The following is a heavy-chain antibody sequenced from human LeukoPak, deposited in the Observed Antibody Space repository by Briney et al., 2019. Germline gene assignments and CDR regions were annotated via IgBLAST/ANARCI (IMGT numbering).Heavy chain of an antibody. V-gene: IGHV4-59*12. Sequence: PSETLSLTCTVSGGSISSYYWSWIRQPPGKGLEWIGYIYYSGSTNYNPSLKSRVTVSVDTSKNQFSLKLSSVTAADTAVYYCARVLNYYYYYMDVWGKGTTVTVSS. CDR1: GGSISSYY. CDR3: ARVLNYYYYYMDV. J-gene: IGHJ6*03. CDR2: IYYSGST.